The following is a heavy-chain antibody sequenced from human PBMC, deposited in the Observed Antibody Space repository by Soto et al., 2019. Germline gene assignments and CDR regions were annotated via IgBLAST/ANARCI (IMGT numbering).Heavy chain of an antibody. CDR1: GFTFSNYG. Sequence: GGSLRLSCAASGFTFSNYGMHWVRQAPGKGLEWVAVTSYDGDEEYYADSVKGRFTISRDNSKNTLYLQMNSLRVEDTAVYYCAKDIALVRGVIIDLDVWGQGTTVTVSS. J-gene: IGHJ6*02. CDR3: AKDIALVRGVIIDLDV. CDR2: TSYDGDEE. V-gene: IGHV3-30*18. D-gene: IGHD3-10*01.